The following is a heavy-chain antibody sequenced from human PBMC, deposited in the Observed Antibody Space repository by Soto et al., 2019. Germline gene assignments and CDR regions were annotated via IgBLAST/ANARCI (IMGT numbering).Heavy chain of an antibody. CDR1: GVSLTTSGVG. D-gene: IGHD5-18*01. Sequence: QITLKESGPTLIRPTQTLTLTCTLSGVSLTTSGVGVGWIRQPPGKALEWLALIYRDDERRYNPSLKSRLTITQDTSKNQVVLTMTNVDPADTATYYCAHSKGAMVPWGQGTLVTVSS. CDR2: IYRDDER. J-gene: IGHJ5*01. CDR3: AHSKGAMVP. V-gene: IGHV2-5*02.